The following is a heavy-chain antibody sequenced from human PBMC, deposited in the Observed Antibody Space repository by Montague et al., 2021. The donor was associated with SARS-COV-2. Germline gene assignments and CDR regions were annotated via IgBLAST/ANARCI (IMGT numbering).Heavy chain of an antibody. D-gene: IGHD1-14*01. Sequence: SLRLSCAASGFTFSSYAMHWVRQAPGKGLEWVAVISYDGSNKYYADSVKGRFTISRDNSKNTLYLQMNSLRAEDTAVYYCAKDRSYRFFDYWGQGTLVTVSS. J-gene: IGHJ4*02. CDR3: AKDRSYRFFDY. V-gene: IGHV3-30*04. CDR2: ISYDGSNK. CDR1: GFTFSSYA.